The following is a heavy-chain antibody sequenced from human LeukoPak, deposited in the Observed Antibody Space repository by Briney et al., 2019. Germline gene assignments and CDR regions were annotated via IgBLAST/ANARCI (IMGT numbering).Heavy chain of an antibody. J-gene: IGHJ4*02. Sequence: PSETLSLTWTVSGGSISSYYWSWIRQPPGKGLEWIGYIYYSGSTNYNPSLKSRVTISVDTSKNQFSLKLSSVTAADTAVYYCARSKGVVVTAIPEFVLDYWGQGTLVTVSS. CDR3: ARSKGVVVTAIPEFVLDY. CDR1: GGSISSYY. CDR2: IYYSGST. V-gene: IGHV4-59*01. D-gene: IGHD2-21*02.